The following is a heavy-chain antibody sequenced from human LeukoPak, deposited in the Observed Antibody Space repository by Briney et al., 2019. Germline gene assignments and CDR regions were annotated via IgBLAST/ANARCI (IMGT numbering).Heavy chain of an antibody. CDR3: ARGGRGTIFGVATMEMDV. J-gene: IGHJ6*02. V-gene: IGHV4-39*01. CDR2: IYYSGST. Sequence: PSETLSLTCTVSGGSISSSSYYWGWSRQPPGKGLEWIGSIYYSGSTYYNPSLKSRVTISVDTSKNQFSLKLSSVTAADTAVYYCARGGRGTIFGVATMEMDVWGQGTTVTVSS. CDR1: GGSISSSSYY. D-gene: IGHD3-3*01.